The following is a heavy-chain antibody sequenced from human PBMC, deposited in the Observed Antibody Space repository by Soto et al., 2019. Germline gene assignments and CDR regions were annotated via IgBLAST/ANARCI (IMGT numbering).Heavy chain of an antibody. D-gene: IGHD6-6*01. CDR2: IIPIFGTA. V-gene: IGHV1-69*01. J-gene: IGHJ5*02. Sequence: QVQLVQSGAEVKKPGSSVNVSCKASGGTFSSYAISWVRQAPGQGLEWMGGIIPIFGTANYAQTFQGRVTMTANESTNTAYMELSSLRTKDTAVYNCASDGYSSSPGTSIWFAPWGQGTLVTVSS. CDR3: ASDGYSSSPGTSIWFAP. CDR1: GGTFSSYA.